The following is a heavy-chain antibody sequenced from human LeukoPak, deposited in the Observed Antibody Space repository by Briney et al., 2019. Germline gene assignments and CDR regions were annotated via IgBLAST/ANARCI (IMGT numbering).Heavy chain of an antibody. CDR3: ARHTVTTSPYFDY. D-gene: IGHD4-17*01. J-gene: IGHJ4*02. V-gene: IGHV4-39*01. CDR2: IYYSGST. Sequence: SETLSLASPVSGASISSSSSYWGWIRQPPGKGLEWIGSIYYSGSTYYNPSLKSRVTISVDTSKNQFSLKLSSVTAADTAVYYCARHTVTTSPYFDYWGQGTLVTVSS. CDR1: GASISSSSSY.